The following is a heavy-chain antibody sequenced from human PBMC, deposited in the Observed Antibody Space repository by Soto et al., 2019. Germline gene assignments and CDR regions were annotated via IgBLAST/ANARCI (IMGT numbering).Heavy chain of an antibody. CDR2: IYTGGGT. V-gene: IGHV3-66*01. J-gene: IGHJ4*02. CDR3: ARDGSGH. CDR1: GLTVSTNP. Sequence: EVQLVESGGGLVQPGGSLRLSCAASGLTVSTNPMSWVRQAPGKGLEWVSVIYTGGGTHYADSVKSRFTISRDNSKNPVNLQMNSLRPEDTAVYSCARDGSGHWGQGTLVTFSS.